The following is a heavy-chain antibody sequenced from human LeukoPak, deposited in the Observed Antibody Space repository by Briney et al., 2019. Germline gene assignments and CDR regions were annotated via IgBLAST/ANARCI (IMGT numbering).Heavy chain of an antibody. J-gene: IGHJ4*02. D-gene: IGHD5-18*01. CDR1: GFTFSSYS. Sequence: QPGGSLRLSCAASGFTFSSYSMNWVRQAPGKGLEWVSVISGSGDNTYYADSVKGRFTISRDKSKNTLYLQMNSLRAEDTAVYHCAKNWGYSYGKGFDYWGQGTLVTVSS. CDR2: ISGSGDNT. CDR3: AKNWGYSYGKGFDY. V-gene: IGHV3-23*01.